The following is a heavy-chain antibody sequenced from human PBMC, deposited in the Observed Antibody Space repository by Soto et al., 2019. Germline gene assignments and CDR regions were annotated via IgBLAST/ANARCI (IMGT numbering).Heavy chain of an antibody. J-gene: IGHJ4*02. CDR3: AREKRIAAAGSACFDY. CDR2: IIPIFGTA. V-gene: IGHV1-69*12. D-gene: IGHD6-13*01. CDR1: GGTFSSYA. Sequence: QVQLVQSGAEVKKPGSSVKVSCKASGGTFSSYAISWVRQAPGQGLEWMGGIIPIFGTANYAQKFQGRVTITADESTSTAYMELSSLRAEDTAVYYCAREKRIAAAGSACFDYWGQGTLVTVSS.